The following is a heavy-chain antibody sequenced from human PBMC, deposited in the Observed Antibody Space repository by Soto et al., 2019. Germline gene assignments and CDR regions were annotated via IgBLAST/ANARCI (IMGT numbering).Heavy chain of an antibody. D-gene: IGHD1-26*01. J-gene: IGHJ6*02. CDR3: ARPDGYSGSYDYYYYGMDV. CDR1: GGTFSSYA. V-gene: IGHV1-69*06. Sequence: QVQLVQSGAEVKKPGSSVKVSCKASGGTFSSYAISWVRQAPGQGLEWMGGIIPIFGTANYAQKFQGRVTITADKSTSTAYMELSSLRSEDTAVYYCARPDGYSGSYDYYYYGMDVWGQWTTVTVSS. CDR2: IIPIFGTA.